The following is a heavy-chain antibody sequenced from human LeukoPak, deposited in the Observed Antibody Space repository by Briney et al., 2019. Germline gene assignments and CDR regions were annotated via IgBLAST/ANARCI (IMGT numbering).Heavy chain of an antibody. CDR2: IYHSGST. J-gene: IGHJ4*02. CDR3: ARGVVGANFVY. CDR1: GGSISSGGYS. V-gene: IGHV4-30-2*01. D-gene: IGHD1-26*01. Sequence: SETLSLTCAVSGGSISSGGYSWSWLRQPPGKGLEWIGYIYHSGSTYYNPSLKSRVTISVDRSKNQFSLKLSSVTAADTAVYYCARGVVGANFVYWGQGTLVTVSS.